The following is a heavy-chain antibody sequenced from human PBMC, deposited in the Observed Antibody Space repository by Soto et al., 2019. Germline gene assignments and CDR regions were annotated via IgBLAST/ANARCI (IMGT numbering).Heavy chain of an antibody. CDR2: ICWDDDK. CDR1: GFSLNTRGVG. CDR3: AHTYSSSPDDGFDV. D-gene: IGHD6-6*01. Sequence: QITLKESGHTLVKPTQMLTLTCTFSGFSLNTRGVGVGWIRQPPGGALEWLALICWDDDKRYSPSLGSRLTITKDTSITQGVLTMTTMEPLDTGTYYCAHTYSSSPDDGFDVWGQGTRVTVSS. J-gene: IGHJ3*01. V-gene: IGHV2-5*02.